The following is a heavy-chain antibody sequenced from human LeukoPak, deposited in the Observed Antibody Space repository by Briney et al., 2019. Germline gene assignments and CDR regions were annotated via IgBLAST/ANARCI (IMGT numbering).Heavy chain of an antibody. CDR3: ARAFHYYGSGSYYLGAFDI. V-gene: IGHV4-30-2*01. CDR1: GGSISSGGYS. D-gene: IGHD3-10*01. J-gene: IGHJ3*02. Sequence: PSQTLSLTCAVSGGSISSGGYSWSWIRQPPGKGLEWIGYIYRSGSTYYNPSLKSRVTISVDRSKNQFSLKLSSVTAADTAVYYCARAFHYYGSGSYYLGAFDIWGQGTMVTVSS. CDR2: IYRSGST.